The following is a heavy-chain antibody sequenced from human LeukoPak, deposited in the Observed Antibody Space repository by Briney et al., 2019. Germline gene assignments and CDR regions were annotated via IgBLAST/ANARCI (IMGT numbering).Heavy chain of an antibody. CDR2: INPNSGGT. V-gene: IGHV1-2*02. D-gene: IGHD3-22*01. CDR1: GYTFTGYY. CDR3: ARGGYTYYYDSSGLHFDY. J-gene: IGHJ4*02. Sequence: GASVKVSFKASGYTFTGYYMHWVRQAPGQGLEWMGWINPNSGGTNYAQKFQGRVTMTRDTSISTAYMELSRLRSDDTAVYYCARGGYTYYYDSSGLHFDYWGQGTLVTVSS.